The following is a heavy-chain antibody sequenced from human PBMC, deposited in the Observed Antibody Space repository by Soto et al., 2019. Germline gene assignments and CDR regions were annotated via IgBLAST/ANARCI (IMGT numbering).Heavy chain of an antibody. CDR3: ARGQGAAAGHSNFDY. V-gene: IGHV4-30-2*01. J-gene: IGHJ4*02. Sequence: QLQLQESGSGLVKPSQTLSLTCAVSGGSISGTTYSWSWIRQPPGKGLEWIGYIYDSGNTYYNPSLKSQFSISVDRSKNQFSLKLSSVTDADTDVYYCARGQGAAAGHSNFDYWGQGALVTVSS. D-gene: IGHD6-13*01. CDR2: IYDSGNT. CDR1: GGSISGTTYS.